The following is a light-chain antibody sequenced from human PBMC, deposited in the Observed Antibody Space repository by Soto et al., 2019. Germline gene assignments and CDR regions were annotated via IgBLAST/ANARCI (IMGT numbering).Light chain of an antibody. V-gene: IGKV3-15*01. Sequence: EIVMTQSPATLSVSPGERATLSCRASQSVSSNLAWYQQKPGQAPRLLIYGASTRATGIPARFSGSGSGTDFTLTISSQQSEDFAVYYCQQYNNCPYTFGQGTKLEIK. CDR2: GAS. CDR3: QQYNNCPYT. CDR1: QSVSSN. J-gene: IGKJ2*01.